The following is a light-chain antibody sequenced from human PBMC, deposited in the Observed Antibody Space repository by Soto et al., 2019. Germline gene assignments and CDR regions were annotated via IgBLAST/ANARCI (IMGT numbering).Light chain of an antibody. Sequence: EIVLTQSPGTLSLSPGERATLSCRASQTLSSSYLAWYQQKPGQAPRLLIYGASSRATGIPDRFSGSGSGTDFTLTITRLAPEDFAVYYCQQYGSSSFTFGPGTKVDIK. CDR3: QQYGSSSFT. CDR1: QTLSSSY. CDR2: GAS. J-gene: IGKJ3*01. V-gene: IGKV3-20*01.